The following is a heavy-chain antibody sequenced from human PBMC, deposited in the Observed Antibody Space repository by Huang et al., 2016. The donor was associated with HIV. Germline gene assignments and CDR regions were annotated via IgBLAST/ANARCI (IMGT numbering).Heavy chain of an antibody. CDR1: GGSISRYY. J-gene: IGHJ3*02. D-gene: IGHD5-12*01. Sequence: QVQLQESGPGLVKPSETLSLTCTVSGGSISRYYWSWIRQPPGKGLECIGDTDYRESTNYNPPLKSRVTISVDTSKNQFSLKLRSVTAADTAVYYCARGPSPWLQEAFDIWGQGTMVTVSS. CDR3: ARGPSPWLQEAFDI. V-gene: IGHV4-59*01. CDR2: TDYREST.